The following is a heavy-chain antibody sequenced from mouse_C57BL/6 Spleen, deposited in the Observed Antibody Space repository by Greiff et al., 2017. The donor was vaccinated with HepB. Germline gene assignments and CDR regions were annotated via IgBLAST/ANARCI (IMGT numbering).Heavy chain of an antibody. Sequence: VQLQQPGAELVRPGSSVKLSCKASGYTFTSYWMDWVKQRPGQGLEWIGNIYPSDSETNYNQKFKDKATLTVDKSSSTAYMQLSSLTSEDSAVYYCARSNYYGSSPYAMDYWGQGTSVTVSS. CDR1: GYTFTSYW. J-gene: IGHJ4*01. V-gene: IGHV1-61*01. D-gene: IGHD1-1*01. CDR3: ARSNYYGSSPYAMDY. CDR2: IYPSDSET.